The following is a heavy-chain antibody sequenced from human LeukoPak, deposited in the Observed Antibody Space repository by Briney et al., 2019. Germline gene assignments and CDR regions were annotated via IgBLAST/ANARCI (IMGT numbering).Heavy chain of an antibody. Sequence: ASAEVSCKASGYTFTSYYMHWVRQAPGQGLEWMGLINPTGGSTGYAQKFQGRVTITRNTSISTAYMELSSLRSEDTAVYYCARERDREGLDYWGQGTLVTVSS. CDR2: INPTGGST. CDR3: ARERDREGLDY. J-gene: IGHJ4*02. D-gene: IGHD1-26*01. V-gene: IGHV1-46*01. CDR1: GYTFTSYY.